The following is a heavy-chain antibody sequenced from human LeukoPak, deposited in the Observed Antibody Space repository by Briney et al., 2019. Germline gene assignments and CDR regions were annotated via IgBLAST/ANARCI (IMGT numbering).Heavy chain of an antibody. CDR3: ARGGGLDV. Sequence: GGSLRLSCAASGFTFGSYWMNWDRQAPGKGLEWVGCINDNGNVSYYVDSVKGRFTITRDNAKNSQYLQISNLRAEDTAVYFGARGGGLDVWGQGATVTVSS. J-gene: IGHJ6*02. D-gene: IGHD3-16*01. CDR2: INDNGNVS. CDR1: GFTFGSYW. V-gene: IGHV3-7*03.